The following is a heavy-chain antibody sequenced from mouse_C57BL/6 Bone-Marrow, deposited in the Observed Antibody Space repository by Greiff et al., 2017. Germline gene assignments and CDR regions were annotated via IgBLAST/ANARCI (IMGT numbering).Heavy chain of an antibody. CDR1: GYTFTDYE. CDR2: IDPETGGT. Sequence: VQLQQSGAELVRPGASVTLSCKASGYTFTDYEMHWVKQTPVHGLEWIGAIDPETGGTAYNQKFKGKAILTADKSSSTAYMELRSLTSEDSAVXYCTRPDYDYDRGYYAMDYWGQGTSVTVSS. J-gene: IGHJ4*01. V-gene: IGHV1-15*01. CDR3: TRPDYDYDRGYYAMDY. D-gene: IGHD2-4*01.